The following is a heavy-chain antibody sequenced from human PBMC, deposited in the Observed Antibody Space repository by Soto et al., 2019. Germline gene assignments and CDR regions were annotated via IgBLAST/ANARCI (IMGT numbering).Heavy chain of an antibody. J-gene: IGHJ3*02. CDR2: ISSSSSYI. Sequence: PGGSLRLSCAASGFTFSSYSMNWVRQAPGKGLEWVSSISSSSSYIYYADSVKGRFTISRDNAKNSLYLQMNSLRAEDTAVYYCAREAWRYYYDSSGDPNDAFDIWGQGTMVTVSS. CDR3: AREAWRYYYDSSGDPNDAFDI. CDR1: GFTFSSYS. D-gene: IGHD3-22*01. V-gene: IGHV3-21*01.